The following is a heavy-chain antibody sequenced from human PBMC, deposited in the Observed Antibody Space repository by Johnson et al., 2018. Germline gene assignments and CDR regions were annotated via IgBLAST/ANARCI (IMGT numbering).Heavy chain of an antibody. CDR1: GFDFSNYG. D-gene: IGHD3-10*01. V-gene: IGHV3-30*18. CDR3: VKDPNYYGSGSPGDDAFDI. CDR2: TLYVGRNK. Sequence: QVQLVESGGGVVQPGRSLRLSCAGSGFDFSNYGMHWVRQAPGKGLEWVAVTLYVGRNKFYAESVKGRFTISKDKSKNMLYLHMNSLRTEDTAVYYCVKDPNYYGSGSPGDDAFDIWGQGTMVTFSS. J-gene: IGHJ3*02.